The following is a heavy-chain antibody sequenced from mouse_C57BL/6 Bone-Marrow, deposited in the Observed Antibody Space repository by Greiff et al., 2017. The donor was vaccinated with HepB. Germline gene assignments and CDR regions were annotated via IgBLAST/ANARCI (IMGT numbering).Heavy chain of an antibody. CDR1: GFTFSDYY. CDR2: INYDGSST. V-gene: IGHV5-16*01. J-gene: IGHJ4*01. Sequence: DVKLVESEGGLVQPGSSMKLSCTASGFTFSDYYMAWVRQVPEKGLEWVANINYDGSSTYYLDSLKSRFIISRDNAKNILYLQMSSLKSEDTATYYGARTAQAPHYYAMDYWGQGTSVTVSS. D-gene: IGHD3-2*02. CDR3: ARTAQAPHYYAMDY.